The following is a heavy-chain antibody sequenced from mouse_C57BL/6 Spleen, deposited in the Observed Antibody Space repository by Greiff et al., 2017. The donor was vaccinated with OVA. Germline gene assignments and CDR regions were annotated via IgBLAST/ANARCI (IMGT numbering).Heavy chain of an antibody. CDR1: GYTFTSYW. Sequence: VQLQQPGAELVMPGASVKLSCKASGYTFTSYWMHWVKQRPGQGLEWIGEIDPSDSYTNYNQKFKGKSTLTVDKSSSTAYMQLSSLTSEDSAVYYCARRGYDGYWFAYWGQGTLVTVSA. V-gene: IGHV1-69*01. J-gene: IGHJ3*01. D-gene: IGHD2-3*01. CDR3: ARRGYDGYWFAY. CDR2: IDPSDSYT.